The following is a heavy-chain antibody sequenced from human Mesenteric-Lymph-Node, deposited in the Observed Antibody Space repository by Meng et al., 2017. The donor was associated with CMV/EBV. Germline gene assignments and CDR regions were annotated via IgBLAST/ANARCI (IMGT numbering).Heavy chain of an antibody. CDR3: ARGVGAGYFFDS. CDR1: GDTLNSYA. CDR2: IINIFDTA. J-gene: IGHJ4*02. Sequence: SCRSSGDTLNSYAVIWVRQAPGQGLEWMGGIINIFDTAKYAQKFQGRVTITTDKATNTAYMELISLRSQDTAVYYCARGVGAGYFFDSWGQGTLVTVSS. D-gene: IGHD3-16*01. V-gene: IGHV1-69*05.